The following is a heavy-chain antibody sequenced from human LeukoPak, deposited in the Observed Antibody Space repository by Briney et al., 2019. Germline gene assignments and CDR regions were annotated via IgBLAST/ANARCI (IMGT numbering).Heavy chain of an antibody. CDR1: GYTFTGYY. J-gene: IGHJ4*02. Sequence: GASVKVSCKASGYTFTGYYMHWVRQAPGQGLEWMGIINPSGGSTSYAQKFQGRVTMTRDTSTSTVYMELSSLRSEDTAVYYCAVNWGSFGVDYWGQGTLVTASS. V-gene: IGHV1-46*01. CDR2: INPSGGST. CDR3: AVNWGSFGVDY. D-gene: IGHD7-27*01.